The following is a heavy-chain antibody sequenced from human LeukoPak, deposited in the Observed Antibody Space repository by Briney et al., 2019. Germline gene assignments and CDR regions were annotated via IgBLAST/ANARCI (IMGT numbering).Heavy chain of an antibody. V-gene: IGHV3-48*01. J-gene: IGHJ4*02. D-gene: IGHD3-22*01. Sequence: GGSLRLSCAASGFTFSSYSMNWVRQAPGKGLEWVSYISSSSSTIYYADSVKGRFTISRDNAKNSLYLQMNSLRAEDTAVYYCARHSSGYYFALFDYWGQGTLVTVSS. CDR3: ARHSSGYYFALFDY. CDR1: GFTFSSYS. CDR2: ISSSSSTI.